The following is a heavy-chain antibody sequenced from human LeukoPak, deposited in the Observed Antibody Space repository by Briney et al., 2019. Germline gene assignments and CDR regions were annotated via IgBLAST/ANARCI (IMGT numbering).Heavy chain of an antibody. J-gene: IGHJ6*03. CDR3: ARGSPLDSSGMSSYMDV. V-gene: IGHV3-30-3*01. Sequence: GGSLRLSCAASGFTFSSYTIHWVRQAPGKGLEWVAVISYDGNNEYYADCVKGRFTISRDNSKNTLYLQMNSLRAEDTAVYYCARGSPLDSSGMSSYMDVWGKGTTVTVSS. D-gene: IGHD3-22*01. CDR1: GFTFSSYT. CDR2: ISYDGNNE.